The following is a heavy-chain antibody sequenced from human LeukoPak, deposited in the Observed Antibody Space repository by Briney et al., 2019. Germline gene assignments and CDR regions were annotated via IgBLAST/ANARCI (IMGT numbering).Heavy chain of an antibody. CDR1: GGSISSGDYY. Sequence: SETLSLTCTVSGGSISSGDYYWSWIRQPPGKGLEWIGYIYYSGSTYYNPSLKSRVTISVDTSKNQFSLKLSSVTAADTAVYYCARLSYGDYVGGFDYWGQGTLVTVSS. CDR2: IYYSGST. CDR3: ARLSYGDYVGGFDY. J-gene: IGHJ4*02. D-gene: IGHD4-17*01. V-gene: IGHV4-30-4*01.